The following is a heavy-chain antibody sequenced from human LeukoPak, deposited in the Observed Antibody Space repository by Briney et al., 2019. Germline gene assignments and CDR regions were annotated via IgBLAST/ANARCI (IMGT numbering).Heavy chain of an antibody. V-gene: IGHV4-34*01. D-gene: IGHD3-16*02. J-gene: IGHJ4*02. CDR3: ARGRDPYTVAY. CDR1: GGSFCGDY. CDR2: IHPSGTL. Sequence: SETLSLTCAVYGGSFCGDYCSWIRQSPGKGLEWIGGIHPSGTLHYNPSLESRINISPDTSKNQFSLKLSSVTIADTAIYYCARGRDPYTVAYWGPGTLVTVSS.